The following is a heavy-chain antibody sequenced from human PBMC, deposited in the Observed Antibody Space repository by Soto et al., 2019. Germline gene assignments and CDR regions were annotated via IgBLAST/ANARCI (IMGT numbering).Heavy chain of an antibody. J-gene: IGHJ4*02. CDR2: IYYSGST. D-gene: IGHD3-10*01. V-gene: IGHV4-39*01. CDR3: ASERHYYGSGSPRLDH. CDR1: GDSISSSSYY. Sequence: QLPLQESGPGLVKPSETLSLTCTVSGDSISSSSYYWGWIRQPPGKGLEWIGSIYYSGSTYYNPSLKSRVTISVDTSKNQFSLKLSSVTAADTTVYYCASERHYYGSGSPRLDHWGQGTLVTVSS.